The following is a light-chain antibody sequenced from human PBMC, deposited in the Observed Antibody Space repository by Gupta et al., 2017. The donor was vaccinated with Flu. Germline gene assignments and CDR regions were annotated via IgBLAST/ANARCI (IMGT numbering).Light chain of an antibody. J-gene: IGLJ1*01. V-gene: IGLV3-25*03. Sequence: SGDVLPKQHVYCNQQNPGQAPKIVIYRVSKRPSGIPDRFSGSRSGKTVTLTITGVQSEDEADYYCQSAASSDSYVFGTGTKVTVL. CDR3: QSAASSDSYV. CDR2: RVS. CDR1: VLPKQH.